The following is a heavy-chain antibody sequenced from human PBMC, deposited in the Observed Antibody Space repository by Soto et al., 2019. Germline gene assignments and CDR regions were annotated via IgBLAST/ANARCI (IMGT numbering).Heavy chain of an antibody. V-gene: IGHV5-51*01. J-gene: IGHJ4*02. CDR3: ARHAGNSWKGDYFDY. CDR2: IDPNDSQT. CDR1: GYSFSSSW. D-gene: IGHD6-13*01. Sequence: GESLKISCQESGYSFSSSWIGSVRQMPGKSLEWMGIIDPNDSQTIYSPSLQRQVTISADKSIDTAYLQWSSLKTSDTAMYYCARHAGNSWKGDYFDYWGQGALVTVSS.